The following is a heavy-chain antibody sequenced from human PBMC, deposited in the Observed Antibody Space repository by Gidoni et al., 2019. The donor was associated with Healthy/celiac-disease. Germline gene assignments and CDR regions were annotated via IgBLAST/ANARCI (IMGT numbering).Heavy chain of an antibody. CDR1: GGTFSSYA. V-gene: IGHV1-69*01. CDR2: IIPIFGTA. J-gene: IGHJ6*02. Sequence: QVQLVQSGAEVKKPGSSVKVSCEASGGTFSSYAISWVRQAPGQGLEWMGGIIPIFGTANYAQKFQGRVTITADESTSTAYMELSSLRSEDTAVYYCARVFSRDGYYYYGMDVWGQGTTVTVSS. CDR3: ARVFSRDGYYYYGMDV.